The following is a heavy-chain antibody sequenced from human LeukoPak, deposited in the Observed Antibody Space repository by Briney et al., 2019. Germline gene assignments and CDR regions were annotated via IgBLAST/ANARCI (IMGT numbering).Heavy chain of an antibody. Sequence: SETLSLTCTVSGGSISTYYWSWIRQPAGKGLEWIGRIYTSGSTNYNPSLKSRVTMSVDTSKNQFSQKLNSVTAADTAVYYCARTSPYYFDYWGQGTLVTVSS. CDR3: ARTSPYYFDY. V-gene: IGHV4-4*07. J-gene: IGHJ4*02. CDR1: GGSISTYY. CDR2: IYTSGST.